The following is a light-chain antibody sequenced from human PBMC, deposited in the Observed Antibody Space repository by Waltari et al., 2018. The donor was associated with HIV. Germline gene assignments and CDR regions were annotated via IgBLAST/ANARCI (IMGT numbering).Light chain of an antibody. V-gene: IGKV1-39*01. CDR1: QRISRY. Sequence: DIQMTQSPSSLSASVGDRVSITCRASQRISRYLNWYRQKPGAAPELLIYAASSLQRGVPSSFSGSGSGTDFTLTISALQPEDFATYYCQQSYSPTFTFGPGTKVDFK. J-gene: IGKJ3*01. CDR3: QQSYSPTFT. CDR2: AAS.